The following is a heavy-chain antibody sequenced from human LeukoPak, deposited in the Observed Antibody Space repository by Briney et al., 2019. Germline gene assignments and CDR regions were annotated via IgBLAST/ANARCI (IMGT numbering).Heavy chain of an antibody. V-gene: IGHV1-24*01. CDR2: FDPEDGET. CDR3: AFPSEDCSGGSCYPRFDP. J-gene: IGHJ5*02. D-gene: IGHD2-15*01. Sequence: ASVKVSCKASGYTLTELSMHWVRQAPGKGLEWMGGFDPEDGETIYAQKFQGRVTMTEDTSTDTAYMELSSLRSEDTAVYYCAFPSEDCSGGSCYPRFDPWGQGTLVTVSS. CDR1: GYTLTELS.